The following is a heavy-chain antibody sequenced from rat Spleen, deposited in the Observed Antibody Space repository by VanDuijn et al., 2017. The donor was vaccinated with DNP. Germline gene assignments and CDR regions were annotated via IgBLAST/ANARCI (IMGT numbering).Heavy chain of an antibody. D-gene: IGHD1-4*01. J-gene: IGHJ2*01. CDR2: ISYDGGST. CDR1: GFTFSDYY. V-gene: IGHV5-22*01. CDR3: ARHVLPLRVWDY. Sequence: EVQLVESGGGLVQPGRSLKLSCAASGFTFSDYYMAWVPQAPTKGLEWVAYISYDGGSTYSGDSVKGRFTISRDNAESTLYLQINSLRSEDMATYYCARHVLPLRVWDYWGQGVMVTVSS.